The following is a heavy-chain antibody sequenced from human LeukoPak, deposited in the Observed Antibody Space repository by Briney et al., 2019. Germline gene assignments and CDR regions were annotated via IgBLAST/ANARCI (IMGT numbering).Heavy chain of an antibody. V-gene: IGHV3-53*01. J-gene: IGHJ4*02. CDR3: ARRISSSWGLDY. CDR2: IYSGGNT. Sequence: GGSLRLSCAASGFTFSGYWMSWVRQAPGKGLEWVSVIYSGGNTYYADSVKGRFTISRDNSKNTLYLQMNSLRAEDTAVYYCARRISSSWGLDYWGQGTLVTVSS. D-gene: IGHD6-13*01. CDR1: GFTFSGYW.